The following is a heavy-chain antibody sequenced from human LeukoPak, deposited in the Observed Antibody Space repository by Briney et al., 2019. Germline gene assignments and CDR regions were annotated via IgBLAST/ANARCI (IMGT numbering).Heavy chain of an antibody. CDR1: GFTFSDYY. V-gene: IGHV3-11*01. J-gene: IGHJ4*02. CDR3: ARGRDGYKY. Sequence: SGGSLRLSCAASGFTFSDYYMSWIRQARDKGLEWVSYISSRGKTVHYADSVKGRFTTSRDNAEMSLYLQMDSLRAEDTAIYFCARGRDGYKYWGPGTRVTVSS. D-gene: IGHD5-24*01. CDR2: ISSRGKTV.